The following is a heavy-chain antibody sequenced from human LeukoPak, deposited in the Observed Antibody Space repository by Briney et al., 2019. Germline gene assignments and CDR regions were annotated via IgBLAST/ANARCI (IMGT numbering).Heavy chain of an antibody. CDR3: TRSGLTGMREYPRADYYYYGMDV. J-gene: IGHJ6*01. CDR1: GGSFSGYL. V-gene: IGHV4-34*01. CDR2: INYNGEKT. Sequence: PSETLSLTCTVSGGSFSGYLWSWIRQPPGKGLEWIGEINYNGEKTNYNPSLKSRVIMSVDPSTNQFSLKMTSVTAADTAVYLCTRSGLTGMREYPRADYYYYGMDVWGQGTAVTVSS. D-gene: IGHD2-2*02.